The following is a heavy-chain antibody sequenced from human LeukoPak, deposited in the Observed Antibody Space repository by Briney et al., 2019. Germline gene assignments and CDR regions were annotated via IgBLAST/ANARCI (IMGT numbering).Heavy chain of an antibody. CDR1: GGSITNYY. D-gene: IGHD3-22*01. J-gene: IGHJ4*02. V-gene: IGHV4-59*06. Sequence: SSETLSLTCTASGGSITNYYWSWIRQHPGKGLEWIGYNYYSGSTYYNPSLKSRVTISVDTSKNQFSLKLSSVTAADTAVYYCVLDSSGYYEGPYYFDYWGQGTLVTVSS. CDR2: NYYSGST. CDR3: VLDSSGYYEGPYYFDY.